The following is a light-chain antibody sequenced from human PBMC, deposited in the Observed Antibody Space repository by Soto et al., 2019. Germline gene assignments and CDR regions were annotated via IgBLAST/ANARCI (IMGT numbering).Light chain of an antibody. Sequence: EIVMTQSPATLSVSPGERATLSCRASQSVSSNLAWYQQKPGQTPKLLIYVASTRATGIPARFSGSGSVTEFTLTISSLQSEDCAVYYCQQDNVWPLTFGGGTKVEFK. V-gene: IGKV3-15*01. CDR2: VAS. J-gene: IGKJ4*01. CDR3: QQDNVWPLT. CDR1: QSVSSN.